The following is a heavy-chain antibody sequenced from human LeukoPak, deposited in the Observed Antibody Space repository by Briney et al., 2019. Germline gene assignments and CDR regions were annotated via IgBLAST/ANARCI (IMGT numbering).Heavy chain of an antibody. D-gene: IGHD3-9*01. Sequence: PSETLSLTCTVSGYSISSGYYWGWIRQPPGKGLEWIGSIYHSGSTYYNPSLKSRVTISVDTSKNQFSLKLSSVTAADTAVYYCARDGDPYDILTAGGFDPWGQGTLVTVSS. CDR3: ARDGDPYDILTAGGFDP. CDR1: GYSISSGYY. V-gene: IGHV4-38-2*02. J-gene: IGHJ5*02. CDR2: IYHSGST.